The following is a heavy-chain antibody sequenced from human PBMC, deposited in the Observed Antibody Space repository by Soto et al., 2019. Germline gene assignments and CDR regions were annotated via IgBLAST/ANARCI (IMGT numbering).Heavy chain of an antibody. D-gene: IGHD3-3*01. CDR2: IYPSDSDT. CDR1: GHNFAGDC. V-gene: IGHV5-51*01. J-gene: IGHJ4*02. Sequence: GESLKISCKGSGHNFAGDCIALVRQMPGKGLELMGIIYPSDSDTRYRPSFQGQVTISADKSISSAYLQWSSLRASDTAMYYCARGGVSTRTFDYWGQGTPVTVSS. CDR3: ARGGVSTRTFDY.